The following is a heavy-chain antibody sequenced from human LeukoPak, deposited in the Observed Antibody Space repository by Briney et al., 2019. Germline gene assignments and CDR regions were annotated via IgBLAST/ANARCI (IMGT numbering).Heavy chain of an antibody. CDR3: ARGGYSYGSRWFGP. CDR2: IYTSGST. J-gene: IGHJ5*02. D-gene: IGHD5-18*01. CDR1: GGSISSYY. Sequence: SETLSLTCTVSGGSISSYYWSWIRQPAGKGLEWIGRIYTSGSTNYNPSLKSRVTMSVDTSKNQFSLKLSSVTAADTAVYYCARGGYSYGSRWFGPWGQGTLVTVSS. V-gene: IGHV4-4*07.